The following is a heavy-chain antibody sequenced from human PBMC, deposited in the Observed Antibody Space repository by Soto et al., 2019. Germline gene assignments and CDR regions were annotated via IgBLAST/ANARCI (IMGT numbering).Heavy chain of an antibody. D-gene: IGHD2-2*02. CDR2: IIPIFGTA. CDR3: ARGYCSSTSCYTTSYYYYGMDV. V-gene: IGHV1-69*13. Sequence: SVKVSCKASGGTFSSYAISWVRQAPGQGLEWMGGIIPIFGTANYAQKFQGRVTITADESTSTAYMELSSLRSEDTAVYYCARGYCSSTSCYTTSYYYYGMDVWGQGTTVTVSS. CDR1: GGTFSSYA. J-gene: IGHJ6*02.